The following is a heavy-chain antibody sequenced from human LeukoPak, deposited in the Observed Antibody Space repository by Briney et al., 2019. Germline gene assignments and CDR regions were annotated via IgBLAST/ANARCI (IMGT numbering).Heavy chain of an antibody. Sequence: ASVKVSCKASGYTFTSYAMNWVRQAPGQGLEWMGGFDPEDGETIYAQKFQGRVTMTEDTSTDTAYMELSSLRSEDTAVYYCATDLSHCSGGSCYGYWGQGTLVTVSS. D-gene: IGHD2-15*01. CDR1: GYTFTSYA. V-gene: IGHV1-24*01. CDR2: FDPEDGET. J-gene: IGHJ4*02. CDR3: ATDLSHCSGGSCYGY.